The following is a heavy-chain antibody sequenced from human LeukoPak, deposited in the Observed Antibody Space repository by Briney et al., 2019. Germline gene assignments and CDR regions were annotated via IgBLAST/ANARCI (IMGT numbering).Heavy chain of an antibody. J-gene: IGHJ4*02. CDR1: GFNFGDFA. D-gene: IGHD6-19*01. CDR3: TRGAPVAAYGY. CDR2: IRSKAYGGTP. Sequence: GGSLRLSCTASGFNFGDFAMSWVRLAPGRGLGWLGFIRSKAYGGTPEYAASVKGRFIISKDDSKTIAYLQMNSLKTEDTAVYYCTRGAPVAAYGYWGPGTLVTVSS. V-gene: IGHV3-49*04.